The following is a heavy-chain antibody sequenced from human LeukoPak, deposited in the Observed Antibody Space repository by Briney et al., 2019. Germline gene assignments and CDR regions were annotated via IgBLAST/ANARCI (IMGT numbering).Heavy chain of an antibody. Sequence: SETLSLTCTVSGGSISSGSYYWSWIRQPAGKGLEWIGRIYTSGSTNYNPSLKSRVTMSVDTSKNQFSLKLSSVTAADTAVYYCAREDHSSSDAFDYWGQGTLVTVSS. V-gene: IGHV4-61*02. CDR3: AREDHSSSDAFDY. J-gene: IGHJ4*02. D-gene: IGHD6-6*01. CDR2: IYTSGST. CDR1: GGSISSGSYY.